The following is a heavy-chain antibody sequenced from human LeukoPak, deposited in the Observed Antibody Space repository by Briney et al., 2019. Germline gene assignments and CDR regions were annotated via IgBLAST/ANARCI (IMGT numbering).Heavy chain of an antibody. D-gene: IGHD4-23*01. CDR1: GFVFSSYS. J-gene: IGHJ4*02. CDR2: LIVGNGNQ. CDR3: ARDRNGGSFDY. V-gene: IGHV3-48*01. Sequence: GGSLRLSCAASGFVFSSYSMNWVRQAPGKGLEWVSFLIVGNGNQHYADSVKGRFTISRDDAKNSLYLQMNSLRAEDTAVYYCARDRNGGSFDYWGQGTLVTVSS.